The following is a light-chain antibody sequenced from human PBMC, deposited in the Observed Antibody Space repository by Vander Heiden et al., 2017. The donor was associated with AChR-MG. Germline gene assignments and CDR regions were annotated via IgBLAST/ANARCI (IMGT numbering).Light chain of an antibody. V-gene: IGLV3-25*03. Sequence: SYELTQPPSVSVSPGQTARITCSGDAFPKQYASWYQQEPGEAPVLVIYKDSERPSGIPERFSGSSSGTTVTLTISGVQAEDEADYYCQSADSSGTYRVFGTGTKVTVL. CDR1: AFPKQY. J-gene: IGLJ1*01. CDR2: KDS. CDR3: QSADSSGTYRV.